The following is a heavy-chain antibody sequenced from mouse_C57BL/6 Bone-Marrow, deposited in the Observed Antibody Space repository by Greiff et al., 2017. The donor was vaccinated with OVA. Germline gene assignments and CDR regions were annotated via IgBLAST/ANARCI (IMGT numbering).Heavy chain of an antibody. Sequence: EVKLMESGGGLVQPGGSLKLSCAASGFTFSDYGMAWVRQAPRQGPEWVAFISTLAYSIYYADPVTGRFTLSRENAKNTLYLEMSSLRSEDTAMDYCARLGYDYDGVFFAYWGQGTLVTVSA. CDR3: ARLGYDYDGVFFAY. V-gene: IGHV5-15*01. CDR1: GFTFSDYG. CDR2: ISTLAYSI. D-gene: IGHD2-4*01. J-gene: IGHJ3*01.